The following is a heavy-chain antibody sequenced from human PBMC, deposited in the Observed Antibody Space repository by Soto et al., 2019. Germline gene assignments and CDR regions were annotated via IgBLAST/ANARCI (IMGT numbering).Heavy chain of an antibody. CDR3: VKDMVPGGADV. V-gene: IGHV3-9*02. D-gene: IGHD2-21*02. J-gene: IGHJ6*02. Sequence: PVGSLRLSCAVSGTTSTDYGMHWVRQAPGKGLEWVSGVLGDNGQIGYADSVKGRFTSSRDNARHFLYLQMNSLTVEDTALYYCVKDMVPGGADVWGQGTAVTVSS. CDR2: VLGDNGQI. CDR1: GTTSTDYG.